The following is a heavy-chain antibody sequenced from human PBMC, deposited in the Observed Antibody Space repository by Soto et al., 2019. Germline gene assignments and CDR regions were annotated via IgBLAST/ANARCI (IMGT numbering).Heavy chain of an antibody. J-gene: IGHJ4*02. CDR2: IIPIFGTA. V-gene: IGHV1-69*01. D-gene: IGHD4-17*01. Sequence: QVQLVQSGAEVKKPGSSVKVSCKASGGTFSSYAISWVRQAPGQGLEWMGGIIPIFGTANYAQKFQGRGKVTADETNGTAYMELSSLRSEDTAVYYCARGELGTTWGALDYWGQGTLVTVSS. CDR1: GGTFSSYA. CDR3: ARGELGTTWGALDY.